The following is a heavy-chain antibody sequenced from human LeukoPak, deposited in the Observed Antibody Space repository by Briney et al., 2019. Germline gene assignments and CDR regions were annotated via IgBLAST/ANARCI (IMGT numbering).Heavy chain of an antibody. Sequence: SETLSLTCTVSGGSISSYYWSWIRQPAGKGLEWIGHIYYSGATKYNPSLKSRITISVDTSKNQFSLMLSSVTAADTAVYYCARFGITVVRGGKYYFDYWGQGTLVTVSS. D-gene: IGHD3-10*01. CDR3: ARFGITVVRGGKYYFDY. CDR1: GGSISSYY. V-gene: IGHV4-59*08. CDR2: IYYSGAT. J-gene: IGHJ4*02.